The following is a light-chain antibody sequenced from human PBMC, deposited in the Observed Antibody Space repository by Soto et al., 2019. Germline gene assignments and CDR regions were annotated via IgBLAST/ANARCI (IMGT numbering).Light chain of an antibody. V-gene: IGKV3-15*01. CDR1: QSVSSN. Sequence: EIVMTQSPATLSVSPGERATLSCRASQSVSSNLAWYQQKPGQAPRLLIHGVSTRATGIPARFSGSGSGTEFTLTISSLQSEDSALYYCQEYNNWPRLTFGGGTKVEIK. CDR3: QEYNNWPRLT. CDR2: GVS. J-gene: IGKJ4*01.